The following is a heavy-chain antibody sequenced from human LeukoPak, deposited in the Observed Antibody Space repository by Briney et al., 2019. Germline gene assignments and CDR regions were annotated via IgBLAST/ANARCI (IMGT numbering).Heavy chain of an antibody. CDR3: ARDHRPEIQYYYMDV. V-gene: IGHV3-33*01. CDR2: ILYDGNTK. CDR1: GFSLSNYG. Sequence: GGSLRLSCAASGFSLSNYGMHWVRQAPGKGLEWVAAILYDGNTKHYADSVKGRFTTSRDISKNTFYMQMNSLTAEDTAVYYCARDHRPEIQYYYMDVWGKGTTVAVSS. D-gene: IGHD1-14*01. J-gene: IGHJ6*03.